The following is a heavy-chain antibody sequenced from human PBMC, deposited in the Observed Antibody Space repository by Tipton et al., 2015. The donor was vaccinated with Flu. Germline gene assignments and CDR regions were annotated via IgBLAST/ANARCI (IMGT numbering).Heavy chain of an antibody. CDR3: ARVVSGGFDN. D-gene: IGHD2-8*01. V-gene: IGHV4-4*01. Sequence: TLSLTCTVSGGSVTSSNWWSWVRQSPEKGLEWIGEIYHTGNTNYNPSFESRLTISIDKSKNQVSLRRTSMTAADTAVYFCARVVSGGFDNWGQGTLVTVSS. CDR2: IYHTGNT. CDR1: GGSVTSSNW. J-gene: IGHJ4*02.